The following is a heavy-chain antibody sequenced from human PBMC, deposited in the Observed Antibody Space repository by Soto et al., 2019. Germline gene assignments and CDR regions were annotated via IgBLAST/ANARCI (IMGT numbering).Heavy chain of an antibody. CDR3: AAGGGLPRYY. CDR2: IYHSGST. D-gene: IGHD5-12*01. V-gene: IGHV4-30-2*01. Sequence: QLQLQESGSGLVKPSQTLSLTCAVSGGSISSGGYSWSWIRQPPGKGLEWIGYIYHSGSTSYNSALKSLVTISVDRSKNQFSLKLSSVTAADTPVYYCAAGGGLPRYYWGQGTLVTFSS. CDR1: GGSISSGGYS. J-gene: IGHJ4*02.